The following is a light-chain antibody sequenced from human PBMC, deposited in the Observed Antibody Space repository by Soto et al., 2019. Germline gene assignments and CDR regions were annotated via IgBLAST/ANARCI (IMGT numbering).Light chain of an antibody. CDR1: SSDVGAYNY. V-gene: IGLV2-8*01. J-gene: IGLJ1*01. CDR3: TSHAGTNNFPYV. CDR2: EVT. Sequence: QSALTQPPSASGSPGQSVTISCTGTSSDVGAYNYVSCYQHRPGKAPKLMIYEVTKRPSGVPDRFSCAKSGNTASLTVSGLQAEDEADYYCTSHAGTNNFPYVFGTGTKLTVL.